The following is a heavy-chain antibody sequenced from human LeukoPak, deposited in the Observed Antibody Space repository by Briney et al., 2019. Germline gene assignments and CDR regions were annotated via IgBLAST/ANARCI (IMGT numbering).Heavy chain of an antibody. D-gene: IGHD1-7*01. CDR1: GFTFSGSA. CDR3: TTTPGAY. CDR2: IRSKTNNYAT. Sequence: GGSLRLSCAASGFTFSGSAMHWVRQASGKGLEWVGRIRSKTNNYATAYAASVKGRFTISRDDSTNTAFLQMNSLKTEDTAVYCCTTTPGAYWGQGTLVTVSS. J-gene: IGHJ4*02. V-gene: IGHV3-73*01.